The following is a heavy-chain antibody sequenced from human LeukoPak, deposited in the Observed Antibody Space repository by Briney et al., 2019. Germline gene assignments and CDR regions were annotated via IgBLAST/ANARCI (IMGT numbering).Heavy chain of an antibody. J-gene: IGHJ4*02. V-gene: IGHV3-30-3*01. CDR1: GFTFSSYA. D-gene: IGHD6-19*01. Sequence: GRSLRLSCAASGFTFSSYAMHWVRQAPGKGLERVAVISYDGSNKYYADSVKGRFTISRDNSKNTLYLQMNSLRAEDTAVYYCARTFSSGWYSPTDYWGQGTLVTASS. CDR2: ISYDGSNK. CDR3: ARTFSSGWYSPTDY.